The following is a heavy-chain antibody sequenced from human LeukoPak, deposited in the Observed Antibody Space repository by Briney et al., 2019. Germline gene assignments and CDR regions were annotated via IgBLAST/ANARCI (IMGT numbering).Heavy chain of an antibody. V-gene: IGHV3-7*04. CDR1: EFTFSSYW. CDR2: INQDGSEK. CDR3: ARDTGSSAGLDY. J-gene: IGHJ4*02. D-gene: IGHD6-13*01. Sequence: GGSLRLSCAASEFTFSSYWLSWVRQPPGKGLEWVAIINQDGSEKYYVDSVKGRFSISRDNAKNSLYLQMNNLRAEDTAVYYCARDTGSSAGLDYWGQGTLVTVSS.